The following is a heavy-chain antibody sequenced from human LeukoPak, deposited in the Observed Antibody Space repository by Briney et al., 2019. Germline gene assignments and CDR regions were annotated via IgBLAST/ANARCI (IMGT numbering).Heavy chain of an antibody. CDR3: ARVMYYYDSSGYYYWFDP. CDR1: GYTFTSYG. CDR2: ISAYNGNT. V-gene: IGHV1-18*01. J-gene: IGHJ5*02. D-gene: IGHD3-22*01. Sequence: GASVKVSCKASGYTFTSYGIGWVRQAPGQGLGWMGWISAYNGNTNYAQKLQGRVTMTTDTSTSTAYMELRSLRSDDTAVYYCARVMYYYDSSGYYYWFDPWGQGTLVTVSS.